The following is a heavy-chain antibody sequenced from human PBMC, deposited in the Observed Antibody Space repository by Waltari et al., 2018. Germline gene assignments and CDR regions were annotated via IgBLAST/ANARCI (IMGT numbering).Heavy chain of an antibody. CDR3: ARSSGSYALGDFDY. CDR1: GGSISSYY. CDR2: IYYSGST. D-gene: IGHD1-26*01. J-gene: IGHJ4*02. V-gene: IGHV4-59*01. Sequence: QVQLQESGPGLVKPSETLSLTCTVSGGSISSYYWSWIGRPPGQGLEWIGYIYYSGSTNYNPSLKSRVTLSVDTSKNPFSLKLSSVTAADTAVYYCARSSGSYALGDFDYWGQGTLVTVSS.